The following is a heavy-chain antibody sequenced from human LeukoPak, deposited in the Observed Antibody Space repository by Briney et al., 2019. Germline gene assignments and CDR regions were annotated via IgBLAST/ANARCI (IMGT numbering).Heavy chain of an antibody. CDR2: IYWDDDE. CDR1: GFSLSTSGVG. V-gene: IGHV2-5*02. J-gene: IGHJ4*02. Sequence: SGPTLVNPTQTLTLTCTFSGFSLSTSGVGVGWIRQPPGKAPEWLALIYWDDDERYSPSLKSRLTITKDTSKNQVVLIMTNMDPVDTATYYCAHRRLTYDGLCYYFDYWGQGTLVTVSS. D-gene: IGHD5-12*01. CDR3: AHRRLTYDGLCYYFDY.